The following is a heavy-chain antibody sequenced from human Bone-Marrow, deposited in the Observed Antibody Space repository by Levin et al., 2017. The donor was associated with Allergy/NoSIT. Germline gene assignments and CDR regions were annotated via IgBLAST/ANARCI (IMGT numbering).Heavy chain of an antibody. Sequence: SCAASGFTFSSYWMHWVRQAPGQGLVWVSCINNDGSSRTYADSAKGRFTISRDNAKNTLLLQMKSLRVDDTGVYYCARDRSSSWFEGWFDPWGRGTLVTVSS. D-gene: IGHD6-13*01. CDR2: INNDGSSR. CDR1: GFTFSSYW. V-gene: IGHV3-74*01. CDR3: ARDRSSSWFEGWFDP. J-gene: IGHJ5*02.